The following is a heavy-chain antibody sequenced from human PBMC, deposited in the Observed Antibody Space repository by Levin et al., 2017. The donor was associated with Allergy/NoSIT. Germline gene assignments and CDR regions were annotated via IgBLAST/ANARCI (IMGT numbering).Heavy chain of an antibody. V-gene: IGHV3-30*18. CDR3: AKDRRSSWCVDY. Sequence: GESLKISCEASGFTFSSYGMHWVRQAPGKGLEWVAIISYDGSDKNYADSVKGRFTISRDNSKNTLYLQLNSLRAEDTAVYYCAKDRRSSWCVDYWGQGTLVTVSS. CDR2: ISYDGSDK. CDR1: GFTFSSYG. D-gene: IGHD6-13*01. J-gene: IGHJ4*02.